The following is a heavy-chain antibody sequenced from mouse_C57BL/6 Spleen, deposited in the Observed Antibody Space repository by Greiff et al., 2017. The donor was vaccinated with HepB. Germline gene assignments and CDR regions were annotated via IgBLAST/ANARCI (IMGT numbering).Heavy chain of an antibody. Sequence: EVQLQQSGAELVRPGASVKLSCTASGFNIKDYYMHWVKQRPEQGLEWIGRIDTEDGDTEYAPKFQGKATMTADTSSNTSYLQLSSLTSEDTAVYYCTTPRFIGPYWYFDVWGTGTTVTVSS. V-gene: IGHV14-1*01. J-gene: IGHJ1*03. CDR3: TTPRFIGPYWYFDV. CDR2: IDTEDGDT. D-gene: IGHD1-1*01. CDR1: GFNIKDYY.